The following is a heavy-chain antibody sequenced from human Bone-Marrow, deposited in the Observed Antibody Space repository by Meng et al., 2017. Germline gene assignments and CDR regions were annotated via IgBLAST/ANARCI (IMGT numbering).Heavy chain of an antibody. CDR3: ARYAATMASFDY. J-gene: IGHJ4*02. CDR1: GYTFTSYD. Sequence: ASVKVSCKASGYTFTSYDINWVRQATGQGLEWMGWMNPNSGNTGYAQKFQGRVTITRNTSISTAYMELSSLRSEDTAVYYCARYAATMASFDYWGQGTRVTGYS. CDR2: MNPNSGNT. V-gene: IGHV1-8*03. D-gene: IGHD5-12*01.